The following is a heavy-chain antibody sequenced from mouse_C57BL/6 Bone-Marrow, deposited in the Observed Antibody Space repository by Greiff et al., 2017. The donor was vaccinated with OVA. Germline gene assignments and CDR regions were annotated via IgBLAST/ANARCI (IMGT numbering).Heavy chain of an antibody. D-gene: IGHD1-3*01. CDR2: IDPSDSET. V-gene: IGHV1-52*01. CDR1: GYTFTSYW. CDR3: AKGLKGAMDY. J-gene: IGHJ4*01. Sequence: QVQLQQPGAELVRPGSSVKLSCKASGYTFTSYWMHWVKQRPIQGLEWIGNIDPSDSETHYNQKFKDKATLTVDKSSSTAYMQLSSLTSEDAAVYYCAKGLKGAMDYWGQGTSVTVSS.